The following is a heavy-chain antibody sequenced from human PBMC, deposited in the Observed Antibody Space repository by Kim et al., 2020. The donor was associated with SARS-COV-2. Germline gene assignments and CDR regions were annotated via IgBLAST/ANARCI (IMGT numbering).Heavy chain of an antibody. CDR1: GFTFSSYA. Sequence: GGSLRLSCAASGFTFSSYAMSWVRQAPGKGLEWVSAISGSGGSTYYADSVKGRFTISRDNSKNTLYLQMNSLRAEDTAVYYCAKGRVSKAARPSYYYYGMDVWGQGTTVTVSS. CDR3: AKGRVSKAARPSYYYYGMDV. D-gene: IGHD6-6*01. V-gene: IGHV3-23*01. CDR2: ISGSGGST. J-gene: IGHJ6*02.